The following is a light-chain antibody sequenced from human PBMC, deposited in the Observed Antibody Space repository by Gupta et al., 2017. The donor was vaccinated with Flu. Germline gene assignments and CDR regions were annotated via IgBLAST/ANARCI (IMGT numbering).Light chain of an antibody. CDR3: QQYGSSVWT. V-gene: IGKV3-20*01. CDR2: DAS. Sequence: EVVLTPSPGPLSLSQGERATLSCRASQSLSRNPLASSLGWYQQKPGQAPRLLIYDASSRVTGVPDRFTGSGSGTDFTLTISRLEPEDFAVYYCQQYGSSVWTFGQGTKVEIK. CDR1: QSLSRNPLASS. J-gene: IGKJ1*01.